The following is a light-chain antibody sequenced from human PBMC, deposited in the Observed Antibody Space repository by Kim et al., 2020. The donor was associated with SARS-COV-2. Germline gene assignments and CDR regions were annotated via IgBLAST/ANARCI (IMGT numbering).Light chain of an antibody. J-gene: IGKJ1*01. CDR3: QQYNSDPWT. CDR1: QTISTW. Sequence: DIQMTQSPSTLSASLGDRVTITCRASQTISTWLAWFQHKPGKAPKLLIYKASSLESGVPSRFSGSGSGTEFTLTISGLQPDDFATYYCQQYNSDPWTFGQGTKVDIK. V-gene: IGKV1-5*03. CDR2: KAS.